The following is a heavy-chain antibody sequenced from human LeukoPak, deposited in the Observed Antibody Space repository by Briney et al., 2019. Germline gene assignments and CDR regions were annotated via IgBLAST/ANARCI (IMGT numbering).Heavy chain of an antibody. CDR3: AREASSTWYAMFDF. CDR2: INPSGGST. Sequence: ASVKVSCKASGYTFTSYYMHWVRQAPGQGLEWMGIINPSGGSTTYAPKFQGRVSITADESTGTAYMELSSLRPDDTAVYYCAREASSTWYAMFDFWGQGTLVTVSS. D-gene: IGHD6-13*01. V-gene: IGHV1-46*01. J-gene: IGHJ4*02. CDR1: GYTFTSYY.